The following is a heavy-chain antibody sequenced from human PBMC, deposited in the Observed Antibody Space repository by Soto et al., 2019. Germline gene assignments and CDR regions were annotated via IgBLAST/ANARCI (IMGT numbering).Heavy chain of an antibody. J-gene: IGHJ3*02. CDR3: ARDVPLYCSSTSRHDDAFDI. CDR1: GYTFTSYG. V-gene: IGHV1-18*01. Sequence: GASVKVSCKASGYTFTSYGISWVRQAPGQGLEWMGWISAYNGNTNYAQKLQGRVTMTTDTSTSTAYMELRSLRSDDTAVYYCARDVPLYCSSTSRHDDAFDIWGQGTMVTVSS. D-gene: IGHD2-2*01. CDR2: ISAYNGNT.